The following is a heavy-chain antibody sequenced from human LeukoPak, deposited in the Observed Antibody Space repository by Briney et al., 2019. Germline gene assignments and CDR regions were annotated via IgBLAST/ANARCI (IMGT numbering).Heavy chain of an antibody. CDR2: IYSGGST. Sequence: GGSLRLSCAASGFTFSSYWMSWVRQAPGKGLEWVSVIYSGGSTYYADSVKGRFTISRDNSKNTLYLQMNSLRAEDTAVYYCARWSHYYYYMDVWGKGTTVTISS. CDR3: ARWSHYYYYMDV. V-gene: IGHV3-66*01. D-gene: IGHD1-26*01. CDR1: GFTFSSYW. J-gene: IGHJ6*03.